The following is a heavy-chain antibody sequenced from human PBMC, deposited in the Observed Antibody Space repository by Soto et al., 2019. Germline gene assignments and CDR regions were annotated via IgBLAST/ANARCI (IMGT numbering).Heavy chain of an antibody. CDR2: IKNKTDGGIT. CDR3: ITDPYYDFWSAYYFDY. CDR1: GFSFSKAW. D-gene: IGHD3-3*01. J-gene: IGHJ4*02. Sequence: GGSLRLSCAASGFSFSKAWMSWVRLTPGKGLERVGRIKNKTDGGITDYPAPVRDRFTISRDDSRSTLYLQMNSLKTEDTAVYYCITDPYYDFWSAYYFDYWGQGTLVTVSS. V-gene: IGHV3-15*01.